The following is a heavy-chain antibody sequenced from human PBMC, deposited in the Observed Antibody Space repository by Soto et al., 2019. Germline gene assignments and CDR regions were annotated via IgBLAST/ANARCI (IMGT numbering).Heavy chain of an antibody. J-gene: IGHJ4*01. V-gene: IGHV4-4*07. D-gene: IGHD3-3*01. CDR1: GGSISNYF. CDR3: ARGGQDFWSGPFDY. Sequence: SETLSVTCTVSGGSISNYFCNWIRQPAGKGLEWIGRIDNSGSTNYNPSLKSRITMSADTSRNQFSLKLNSVTAADTAVYYCARGGQDFWSGPFDYWGHGALVTVSS. CDR2: IDNSGST.